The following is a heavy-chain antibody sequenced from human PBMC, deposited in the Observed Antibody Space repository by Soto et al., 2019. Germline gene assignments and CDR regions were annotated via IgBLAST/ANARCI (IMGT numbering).Heavy chain of an antibody. J-gene: IGHJ4*02. D-gene: IGHD2-2*01. CDR2: INGGNGDT. CDR1: GYTFTGDA. CDR3: ARGYCSSTSCQYYFDF. V-gene: IGHV1-3*01. Sequence: ASVKVSCKASGYTFTGDAIHWVRQAPGQRLEWMGWINGGNGDTKYSQKFQGRVTITRDTSASTAYMELTSLGSEDTAVYHCARGYCSSTSCQYYFDFWGQGTPVTVSS.